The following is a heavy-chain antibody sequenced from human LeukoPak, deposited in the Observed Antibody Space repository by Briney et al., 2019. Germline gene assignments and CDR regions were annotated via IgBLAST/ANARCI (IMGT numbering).Heavy chain of an antibody. V-gene: IGHV4-39*01. D-gene: IGHD5-12*01. CDR1: SGSISSSSYY. CDR3: ADLRSFDY. Sequence: PSETLSLTCTVSSGSISSSSYYWGWIRQPPGKGLEWIGSIYYSGSTYYNPSLKSRVTISVDTSKNQFSLKLSSVTAADTAVYYCADLRSFDYWGQGTLVTVSS. J-gene: IGHJ4*02. CDR2: IYYSGST.